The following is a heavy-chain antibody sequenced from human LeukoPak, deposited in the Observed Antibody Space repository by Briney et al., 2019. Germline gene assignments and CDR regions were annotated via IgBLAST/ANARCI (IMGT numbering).Heavy chain of an antibody. CDR3: ARHLYSSSMYGWFDP. CDR2: IYYSGST. J-gene: IGHJ5*02. CDR1: GGSISSSSYY. V-gene: IGHV4-39*01. Sequence: PSETLSLTCTVSGGSISSSSYYWGWIRQPPGKGLEWIGSIYYSGSTYYNPSLKSRVTISVDTSKNQFSLKLSSVTAADTAVYYCARHLYSSSMYGWFDPWAREPWSPSPQ. D-gene: IGHD6-13*01.